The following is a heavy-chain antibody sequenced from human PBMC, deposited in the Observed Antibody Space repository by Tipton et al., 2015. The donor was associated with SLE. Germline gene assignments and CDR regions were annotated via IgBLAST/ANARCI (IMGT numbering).Heavy chain of an antibody. J-gene: IGHJ5*02. CDR1: GGSLSSDF. V-gene: IGHV4-34*01. D-gene: IGHD5-12*01. Sequence: TLSLTCGVYGGSLSSDFWSWIRQAPGKGLEWIGEIKQSGRTNYNPSIERRVTISLDTSKKQFSLKLRAVTAADTAVYYCARRESGCELYNWFDPWGQGTLVTVSS. CDR3: ARRESGCELYNWFDP. CDR2: IKQSGRT.